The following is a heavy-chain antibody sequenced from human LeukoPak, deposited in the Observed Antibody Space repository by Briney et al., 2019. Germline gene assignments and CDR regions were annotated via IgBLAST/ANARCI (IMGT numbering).Heavy chain of an antibody. D-gene: IGHD1-26*01. J-gene: IGHJ4*02. CDR3: ATIVGASLEDFDY. CDR1: GGSISSSNW. V-gene: IGHV4-4*02. Sequence: PSGTLSLTCAVSGGSISSSNWWSWVRQPPGKGLEWIGEIYHSGSTNYNPSLKSRVTISVDTSKNQFSLKLSSVTAADTAVYYCATIVGASLEDFDYWGQGTLVTVSS. CDR2: IYHSGST.